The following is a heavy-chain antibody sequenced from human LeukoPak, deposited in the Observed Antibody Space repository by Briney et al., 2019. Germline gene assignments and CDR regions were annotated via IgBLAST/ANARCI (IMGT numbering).Heavy chain of an antibody. Sequence: PGGSLRLSCAASGFTFSSYSMNWVRQAPGKGLEWVSSISSSSSYIYYADSVKGRFTISRDNAKNSLYLQMNSLRAEDTAVYYCARVRYCSGGSRYSPFDYWGQGTLVTVSS. CDR2: ISSSSSYI. V-gene: IGHV3-21*01. CDR1: GFTFSSYS. D-gene: IGHD2-15*01. J-gene: IGHJ4*02. CDR3: ARVRYCSGGSRYSPFDY.